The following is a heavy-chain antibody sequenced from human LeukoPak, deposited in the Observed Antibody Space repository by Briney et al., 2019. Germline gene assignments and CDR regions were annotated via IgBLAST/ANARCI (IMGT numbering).Heavy chain of an antibody. CDR1: GGSFSVYY. V-gene: IGHV4-34*01. CDR2: INHSGST. Sequence: SETLSLTCAVYGGSFSVYYWSWIRQPPGKGLEWIGEINHSGSTNYNPSLKSRVTISVDTSKNQFSLKLSSVTAADTAVYYCARGGLLLWFGDVPNWFDPWGQGTLVTVSS. D-gene: IGHD3-10*01. CDR3: ARGGLLLWFGDVPNWFDP. J-gene: IGHJ5*02.